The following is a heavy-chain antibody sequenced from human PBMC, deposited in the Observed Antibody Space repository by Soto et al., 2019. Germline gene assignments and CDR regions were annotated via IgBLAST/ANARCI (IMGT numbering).Heavy chain of an antibody. J-gene: IGHJ6*02. CDR2: ISTRSTYT. CDR1: GFIFSDYY. D-gene: IGHD1-1*01. Sequence: GGSLRLSCAASGFIFSDYYMSWVRQTPGKGLEWVSYISTRSTYTNYADSVKGRFTISRDNAKNSLYLQMDSLRVEDTAVYYCARDLAWKRGKVGRYYYGMDVWGQGTTVTVSS. CDR3: ARDLAWKRGKVGRYYYGMDV. V-gene: IGHV3-11*06.